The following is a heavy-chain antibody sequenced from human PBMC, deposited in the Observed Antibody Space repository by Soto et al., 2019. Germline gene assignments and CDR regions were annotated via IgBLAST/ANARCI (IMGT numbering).Heavy chain of an antibody. D-gene: IGHD2-8*01. Sequence: GGSLRLSCVVSEFSLSGFYMSWVRQAPGTGLEWLSFISMSGSYKTYAASVEGRFTISRDNVKNILYLQMDSLRVEDTAVYYCASRGHCSNGQCHPFDYWGQGTQVTVSS. V-gene: IGHV3-11*06. CDR2: ISMSGSYK. J-gene: IGHJ4*02. CDR3: ASRGHCSNGQCHPFDY. CDR1: EFSLSGFY.